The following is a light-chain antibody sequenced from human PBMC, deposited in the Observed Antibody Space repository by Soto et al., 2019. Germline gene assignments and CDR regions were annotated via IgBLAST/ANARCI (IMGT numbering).Light chain of an antibody. V-gene: IGKV4-1*01. CDR2: WAS. CDR3: QQYYSTPFT. Sequence: DIVMTQSPDSLAVSLGERATINCKSNQSVLYSSNNKNYLAWYQQKPGQPTKLLIYWASIRESGVPDRFSGSGSGTDFTLTISSLQAEDVAVYYCQQYYSTPFTFGPGTKWISN. J-gene: IGKJ3*01. CDR1: QSVLYSSNNKNY.